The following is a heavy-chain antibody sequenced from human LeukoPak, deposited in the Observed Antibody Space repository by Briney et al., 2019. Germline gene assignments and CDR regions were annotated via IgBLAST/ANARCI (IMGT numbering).Heavy chain of an antibody. CDR1: GGSFSGYY. CDR3: ASYYDILTGSPHGGFDP. J-gene: IGHJ5*02. V-gene: IGHV4-34*01. CDR2: INHSGST. D-gene: IGHD3-9*01. Sequence: SETLSLTCAVYGGSFSGYYWSWIRQPPGKGLEWIGEINHSGSTNYNPSLKSRVTISVDTSKNQFSLKLSSVTAADTAVYYCASYYDILTGSPHGGFDPWGQGTLVTVSS.